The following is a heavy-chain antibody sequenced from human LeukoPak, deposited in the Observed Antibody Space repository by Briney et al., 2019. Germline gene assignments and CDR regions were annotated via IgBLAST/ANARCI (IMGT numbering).Heavy chain of an antibody. CDR1: GFTFSDYY. CDR3: ARDRVGGSYVFDI. CDR2: ISDSSGYT. J-gene: IGHJ3*02. D-gene: IGHD1-26*01. V-gene: IGHV3-11*06. Sequence: GGYLRLSCAASGFTFSDYYMSWIRQAPGKGLEWVSYISDSSGYTKDADSVKGRFTISRDNAKKSLYLQMNSLRAEDTAVYYCARDRVGGSYVFDIWGQGTMVTVSS.